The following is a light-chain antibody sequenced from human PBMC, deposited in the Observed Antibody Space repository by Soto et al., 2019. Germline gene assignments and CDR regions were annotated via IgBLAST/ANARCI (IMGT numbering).Light chain of an antibody. CDR2: AAS. CDR3: QKYDNAPFT. V-gene: IGKV1-27*01. Sequence: DLQMTQSPSSLSASVGDRVTITCRASQGMSNYLAWYQQKPGKVPKLLIYAASTLQSGVPSRFSGSGSGTDFALTISSLQPEDVASYYCQKYDNAPFTFGPGTKVDIQ. J-gene: IGKJ3*01. CDR1: QGMSNY.